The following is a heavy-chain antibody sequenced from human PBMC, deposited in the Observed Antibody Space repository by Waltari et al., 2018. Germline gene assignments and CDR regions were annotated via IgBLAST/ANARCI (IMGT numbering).Heavy chain of an antibody. V-gene: IGHV1-69*01. CDR1: GGTFSSYA. D-gene: IGHD2-15*01. Sequence: QVQLVQSGAEVKKPGSSVKVSCKASGGTFSSYAISWVRQAPGQGLEWMGGITPTFGTANYAQKVQGRVTITADESTSTAYMELSSLRSEDTAVYYCASGLYCSGGSCYVAVCWGQGTLVTVSS. CDR2: ITPTFGTA. J-gene: IGHJ4*02. CDR3: ASGLYCSGGSCYVAVC.